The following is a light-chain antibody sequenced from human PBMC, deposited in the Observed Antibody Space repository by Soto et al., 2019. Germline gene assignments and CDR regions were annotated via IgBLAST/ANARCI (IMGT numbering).Light chain of an antibody. CDR2: KAS. V-gene: IGKV1-5*03. CDR3: HHSNSYSWT. Sequence: IQMTQSPSTLSASVGDRVTITCRASQTINVFLAWYQQKPGKAPKLLIQKASKLETGVPSRFRGSGSVTDFALTVSGLQPDDFATYYCHHSNSYSWTFGQETKV. J-gene: IGKJ1*01. CDR1: QTINVF.